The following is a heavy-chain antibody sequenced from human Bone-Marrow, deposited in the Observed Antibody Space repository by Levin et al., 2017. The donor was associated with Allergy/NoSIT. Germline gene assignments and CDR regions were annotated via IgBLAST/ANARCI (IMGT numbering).Heavy chain of an antibody. J-gene: IGHJ3*02. CDR3: AGKGYYDSSGYCDAFDI. CDR1: GFTFSSYA. V-gene: IGHV3-30-3*01. Sequence: PGGSLRLSCAASGFTFSSYAMHWVRQAPGKGLEWVAVISYDGSNKYYADSVKGRFTISRDNSKNTLYLQMNSLRAEDTAVYYCAGKGYYDSSGYCDAFDIWGQGTMVTVSS. CDR2: ISYDGSNK. D-gene: IGHD3-22*01.